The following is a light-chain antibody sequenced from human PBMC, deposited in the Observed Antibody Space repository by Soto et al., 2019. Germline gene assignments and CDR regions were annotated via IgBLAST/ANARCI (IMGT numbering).Light chain of an antibody. J-gene: IGKJ2*01. CDR2: DIS. CDR1: ESISST. Sequence: EVVLTQSPATLSLSPGERATLSCRASESISSTLAWYQQKPGQAPRLLIYDISKRASGVPARFSGSGSGTDFTLTISSLEAEDFAVYYYQQRGNWPPMYTFGQGTKLDI. V-gene: IGKV3-11*01. CDR3: QQRGNWPPMYT.